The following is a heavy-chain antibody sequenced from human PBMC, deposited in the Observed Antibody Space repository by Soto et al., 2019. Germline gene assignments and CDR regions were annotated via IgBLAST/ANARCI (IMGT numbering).Heavy chain of an antibody. V-gene: IGHV3-30*03. CDR1: GFTFSGRG. Sequence: QGQLVESGGGVVQPGTSLRLSCVASGFTFSGRGMHWVRQAPGKGLEWVAVLSYDGSLKYYADSVKGRFTISRDNAKSTLYLQMNSLRAEDTAVYHCARDHSSSGLNWYFDLWGCGTLVTVSS. CDR2: LSYDGSLK. J-gene: IGHJ2*01. CDR3: ARDHSSSGLNWYFDL. D-gene: IGHD6-19*01.